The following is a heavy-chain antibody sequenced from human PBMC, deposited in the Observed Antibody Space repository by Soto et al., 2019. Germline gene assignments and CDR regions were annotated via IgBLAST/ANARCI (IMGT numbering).Heavy chain of an antibody. Sequence: QVQLQESGPGLVKPSQTLSLTCTVSGGSISSGDYYWSWIRQPPGKGLEWIGYIYYSGSTYYNPSLKSRVTISVDTSKNQFSLKLSSVTAADTAVYYYARDPGGMLFEIHAFDIWGQGTMVTVSS. D-gene: IGHD2-8*01. CDR1: GGSISSGDYY. CDR2: IYYSGST. CDR3: ARDPGGMLFEIHAFDI. V-gene: IGHV4-30-4*01. J-gene: IGHJ3*02.